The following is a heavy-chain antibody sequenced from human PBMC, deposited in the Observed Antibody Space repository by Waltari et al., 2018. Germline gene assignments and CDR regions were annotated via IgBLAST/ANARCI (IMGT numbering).Heavy chain of an antibody. V-gene: IGHV3-23*01. J-gene: IGHJ6*02. CDR1: GFTFSSYA. Sequence: EVQLLESGGGLVQPGGSLRLSCAASGFTFSSYAMSWVRQAPGKGLEWVSAIRGSGGSTYYADSVKGRFTISRDNSKNTLYLQMNSLRAEDTAVYYCAKEGSSWPYYYYGMDVWGQGTTVTVSS. CDR3: AKEGSSWPYYYYGMDV. D-gene: IGHD6-13*01. CDR2: IRGSGGST.